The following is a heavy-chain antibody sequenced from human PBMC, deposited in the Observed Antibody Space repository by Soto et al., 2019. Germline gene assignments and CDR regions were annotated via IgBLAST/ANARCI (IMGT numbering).Heavy chain of an antibody. J-gene: IGHJ5*02. Sequence: GASVKVSCKASGYTFTGYYMHWVRQAPGQGLEWMGWINPNSGGTNYAQKFQGRVTMTRDTSISTAYMELSSVTAADTAVYYCALLRGDSSSWNWFDPWGQGTLVTVSS. CDR3: ALLRGDSSSWNWFDP. CDR2: INPNSGGT. CDR1: GYTFTGYY. V-gene: IGHV1-2*02. D-gene: IGHD6-13*01.